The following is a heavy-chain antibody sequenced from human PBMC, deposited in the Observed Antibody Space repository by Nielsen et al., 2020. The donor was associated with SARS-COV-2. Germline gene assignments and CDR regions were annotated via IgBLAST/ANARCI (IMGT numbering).Heavy chain of an antibody. CDR2: ISGSGGST. Sequence: GESLKISCAASGFTFSSYAMSWVRQAPGKGLEWVSAISGSGGSTYYADSVKGRFTISRDNSKNTLYLQMNSLRAEDMAVYYCARMFGAFDIWGQGTMVTVSS. CDR1: GFTFSSYA. D-gene: IGHD3-3*01. CDR3: ARMFGAFDI. V-gene: IGHV3-23*01. J-gene: IGHJ3*02.